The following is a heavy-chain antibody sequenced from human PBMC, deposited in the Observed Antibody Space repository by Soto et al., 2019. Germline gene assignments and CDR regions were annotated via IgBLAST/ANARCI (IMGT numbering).Heavy chain of an antibody. Sequence: PGGSLRLSCAASGFTFTSYVMSWVRQAPGKGLQWVSDISGRGDTTYYADSVKGRFTISRDNSKNMLYMEMNSLRAEDTAVYYCARTSTSGTRFDYCGQGSLVTLSS. V-gene: IGHV3-23*01. CDR1: GFTFTSYV. CDR2: ISGRGDTT. CDR3: ARTSTSGTRFDY. J-gene: IGHJ4*02. D-gene: IGHD1-1*01.